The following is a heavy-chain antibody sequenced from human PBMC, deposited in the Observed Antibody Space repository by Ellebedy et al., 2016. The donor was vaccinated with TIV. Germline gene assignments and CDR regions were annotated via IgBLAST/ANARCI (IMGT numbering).Heavy chain of an antibody. CDR3: AREWGGGDKTLYWYFDL. D-gene: IGHD2-21*02. V-gene: IGHV4-30-2*01. CDR1: GGSINNGGYS. Sequence: SETLSLXCVVSGGSINNGGYSWSWIRQPPGKGLEWIGYIYQSGSTNYNPSLKSRVTISVDTSKNQFSLKLSSVTAADTAVYYCAREWGGGDKTLYWYFDLWGRGTLVTVSS. J-gene: IGHJ2*01. CDR2: IYQSGST.